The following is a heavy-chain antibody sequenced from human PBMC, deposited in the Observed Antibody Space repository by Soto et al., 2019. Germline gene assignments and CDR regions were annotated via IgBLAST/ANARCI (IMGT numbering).Heavy chain of an antibody. D-gene: IGHD3-10*01. J-gene: IGHJ4*02. V-gene: IGHV4-61*01. CDR1: GASLRSGSYY. CDR2: ISHSGRT. Sequence: PSETLSLTCTVSGASLRSGSYYWSWIRQPPGKGLEWIGYISHSGRTNYDPSLKSRLTMSVDTSQNQFSLQLNSVTAADTAVSYCSYGYSFDYWGQGTLVTVYS. CDR3: SYGYSFDY.